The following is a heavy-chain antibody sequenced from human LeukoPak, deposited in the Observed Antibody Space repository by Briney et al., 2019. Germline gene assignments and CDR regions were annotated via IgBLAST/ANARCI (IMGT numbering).Heavy chain of an antibody. D-gene: IGHD6-13*01. CDR3: AREQQLFDY. J-gene: IGHJ4*02. V-gene: IGHV4-34*01. CDR2: INHSGST. CDR1: GGSFSSYY. Sequence: SETLSLTCAVYGGSFSSYYWSWIRQPPGKGLEWIGEINHSGSTNYHPSLKSRVTISVDTSKNQFSLKLSSVTAADTAVYYCAREQQLFDYWGQGTLVTVSS.